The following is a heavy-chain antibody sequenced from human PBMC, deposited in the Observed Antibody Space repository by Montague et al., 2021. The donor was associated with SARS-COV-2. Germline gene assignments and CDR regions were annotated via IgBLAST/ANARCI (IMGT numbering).Heavy chain of an antibody. CDR2: IHHDGHT. V-gene: IGHV4-30-2*01. CDR1: GGPVSSGAYS. CDR3: AKSRITMVRGIYDAFDV. Sequence: TLSLTCAVSGGPVSSGAYSWTGVRQPPGKGLEWIGYIHHDGHTYYNPSLRSRVTISVERSKNQFSLKLTSVSAADTAVYFCAKSRITMVRGIYDAFDVWGQGTMVTVSS. D-gene: IGHD3-10*01. J-gene: IGHJ3*01.